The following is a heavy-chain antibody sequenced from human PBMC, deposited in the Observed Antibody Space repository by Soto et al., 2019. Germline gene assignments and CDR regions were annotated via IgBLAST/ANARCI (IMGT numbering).Heavy chain of an antibody. V-gene: IGHV3-66*01. CDR3: ARDTFGGAYDFCH. D-gene: IGHD3-3*01. CDR1: GFTVSNLY. CDR2: ISSSGTA. J-gene: IGHJ4*02. Sequence: EVQLVESGGALVQPGGSLRLSCAASGFTVSNLYMTWIRQAPGMGLEWVSVISSSGTAYYADSVKGRFTISIDSSKNTLFLQMNSLRAEYTAVYHCARDTFGGAYDFCHGGQGTLVTVSS.